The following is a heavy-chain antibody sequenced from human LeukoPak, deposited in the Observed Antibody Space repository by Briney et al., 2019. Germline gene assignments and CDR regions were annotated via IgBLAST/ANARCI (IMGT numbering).Heavy chain of an antibody. Sequence: PGRSLRLSCAASGFTFSSYGMHWARQAPGKGLEWVAVIWYDGSNKYYADSVKGRFTISRDNSKNTLYLQMNSLRAEDTAVYYCARDRSDYGATDYFDYWGQGTLVTVSS. CDR1: GFTFSSYG. D-gene: IGHD4-17*01. J-gene: IGHJ4*02. CDR2: IWYDGSNK. V-gene: IGHV3-33*01. CDR3: ARDRSDYGATDYFDY.